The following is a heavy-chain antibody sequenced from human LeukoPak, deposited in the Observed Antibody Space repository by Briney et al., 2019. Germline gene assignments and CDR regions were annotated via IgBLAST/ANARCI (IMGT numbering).Heavy chain of an antibody. CDR3: ARHPQPFDY. CDR2: IYYSGST. Sequence: KPSETLSLTCTVSGGSVSSSSYYWGWIRQPPGKGLEWIGSIYYSGSTYYNPSLKSRVTISVDTSKNQFSLKLSSVTAADTAVYYCARHPQPFDYWGQGTLVTVSS. V-gene: IGHV4-39*01. J-gene: IGHJ4*02. D-gene: IGHD5-18*01. CDR1: GGSVSSSSYY.